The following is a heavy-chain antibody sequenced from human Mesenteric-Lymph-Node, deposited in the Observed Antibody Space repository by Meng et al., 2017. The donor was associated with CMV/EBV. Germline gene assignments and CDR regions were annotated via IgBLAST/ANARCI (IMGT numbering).Heavy chain of an antibody. J-gene: IGHJ4*02. CDR3: ARRGNYDSDYSEY. V-gene: IGHV4-39*01. Sequence: QLQLQEQGPGLGKPLETLSLSCIVSGDSISNSTYYWTWIRQPPGKGLEWIGSVHHSGTTYYNPSLKGRLTISVDTSANLFSLRLTTVTAADTATYYCARRGNYDSDYSEYWGQGTLVTVSS. CDR2: VHHSGTT. D-gene: IGHD3-22*01. CDR1: GDSISNSTYY.